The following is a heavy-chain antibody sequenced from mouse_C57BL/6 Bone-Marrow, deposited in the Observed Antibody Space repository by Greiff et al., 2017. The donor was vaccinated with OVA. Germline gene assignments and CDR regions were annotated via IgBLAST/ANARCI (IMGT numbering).Heavy chain of an antibody. CDR1: GFTFSDYY. D-gene: IGHD4-1*01. Sequence: EVKLMESGGGLVQPGGSLKLSCAASGFTFSDYYMYWVRQTPEKRLEWVAYISNGGGSTYYPDTVKGRFTISRDNAKNTLYLQRSRLKSEDTAMYYCARLELGRGYFDYWGQGTTLTVSS. CDR3: ARLELGRGYFDY. J-gene: IGHJ2*01. CDR2: ISNGGGST. V-gene: IGHV5-12*01.